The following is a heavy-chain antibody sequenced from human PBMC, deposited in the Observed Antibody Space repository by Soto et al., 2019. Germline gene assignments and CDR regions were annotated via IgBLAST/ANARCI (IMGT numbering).Heavy chain of an antibody. CDR1: GYTFTSYG. CDR3: ARGVPAAPPDYFDY. Sequence: SVKVSCKASGYTFTSYGISSVRQAPGQGLEWMGRIIPILGKANYAQKFQGRVTITADKSTSTAYMELSSLRSEDTSVYYCARGVPAAPPDYFDYWGQGTLVTVSS. D-gene: IGHD2-2*01. J-gene: IGHJ4*02. V-gene: IGHV1-69*04. CDR2: IIPILGKA.